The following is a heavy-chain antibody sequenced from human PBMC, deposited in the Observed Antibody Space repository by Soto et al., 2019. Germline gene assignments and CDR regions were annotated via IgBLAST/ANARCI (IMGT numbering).Heavy chain of an antibody. V-gene: IGHV1-18*01. CDR3: ARCRLETLLTAGYNWFDP. CDR1: GYTFTSYG. D-gene: IGHD1-1*01. CDR2: ISAYNGNT. Sequence: QVQLVQSGAEVKKPGASVKVSCKASGYTFTSYGISWVRQAPGQGLEWMGWISAYNGNTNYAQKLQGRVTMTTDTXTXTAXRELRSLTSDDTAVYYCARCRLETLLTAGYNWFDPWGQGTLVTVSS. J-gene: IGHJ5*02.